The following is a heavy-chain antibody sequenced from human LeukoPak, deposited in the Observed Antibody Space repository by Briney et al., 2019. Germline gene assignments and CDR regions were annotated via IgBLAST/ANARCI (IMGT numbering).Heavy chain of an antibody. V-gene: IGHV4-39*01. CDR3: ARHYDSSGYAGAFDI. CDR2: IYYSGST. J-gene: IGHJ3*02. D-gene: IGHD3-22*01. CDR1: GGSISSSSYY. Sequence: SETLSLTCTVSGGSISSSSYYWGWIRQPPGKGLEWIRSIYYSGSTYYNPSLKSRVTISVDTSKNQFSLKLSSVTAADTAVYYCARHYDSSGYAGAFDIWGQGTMVTVSS.